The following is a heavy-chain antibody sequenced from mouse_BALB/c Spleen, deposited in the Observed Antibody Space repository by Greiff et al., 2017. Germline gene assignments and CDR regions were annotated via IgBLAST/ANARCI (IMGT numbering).Heavy chain of an antibody. J-gene: IGHJ4*01. CDR1: GFTFSDYG. V-gene: IGHV5-15*02. D-gene: IGHD1-1*01. CDR2: ISNLAYSI. Sequence: EVNVVESGGGLVQPGGSRKLSCAASGFTFSDYGMAWVRQAPGKGPEWVAFISNLAYSIYYADTVTGRFTISRENAKNTLYLEMSSLRSEDTAMYYCARDGGYYYGSSYAMDYWGQGTSVTVSS. CDR3: ARDGGYYYGSSYAMDY.